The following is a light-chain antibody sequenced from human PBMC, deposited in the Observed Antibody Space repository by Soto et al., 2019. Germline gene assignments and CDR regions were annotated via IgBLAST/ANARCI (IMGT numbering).Light chain of an antibody. Sequence: QSALTQPASVSGSPGQSITICCSGTSSDVGAYDFVSWYQHYPGKAPKLVTFDVTHRPPGISDRFSGSKSANTASLTISGLQAEVESFYYFSSYSTRSTLVFGGGTKLTVL. CDR3: SSYSTRSTLV. CDR2: DVT. J-gene: IGLJ2*01. V-gene: IGLV2-14*01. CDR1: SSDVGAYDF.